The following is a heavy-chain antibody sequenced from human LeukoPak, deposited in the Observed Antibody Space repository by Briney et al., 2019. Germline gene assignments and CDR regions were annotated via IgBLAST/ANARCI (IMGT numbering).Heavy chain of an antibody. CDR3: ARVNIAAAGISSWFAP. Sequence: SQTLSLTCTLSGGSISSGGYYWTWIRQRPGKGLEWIGYIYYSGSTYYNPSLRSRVTISIDTSTNQFSLKLSSVTAADTAVYYCARVNIAAAGISSWFAPWGQGALVTVSS. CDR2: IYYSGST. CDR1: GGSISSGGYY. V-gene: IGHV4-31*03. J-gene: IGHJ5*02. D-gene: IGHD6-13*01.